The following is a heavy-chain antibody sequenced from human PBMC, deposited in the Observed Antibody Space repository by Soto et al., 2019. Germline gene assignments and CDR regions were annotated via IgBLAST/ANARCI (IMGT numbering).Heavy chain of an antibody. CDR1: GFTLSSYH. D-gene: IGHD4-17*01. J-gene: IGHJ6*02. Sequence: ESGGGLVQPGGSLRLSCVASGFTLSSYHMDWVRQAPGKGLEWISYIHISSSNIYYADSVKGRFTISRDNAKNSLYLQMDSLSAEDTAVYYCAIDGTTGTTNYHYAMAVWGQGTTVTVSS. CDR3: AIDGTTGTTNYHYAMAV. CDR2: IHISSSNI. V-gene: IGHV3-48*03.